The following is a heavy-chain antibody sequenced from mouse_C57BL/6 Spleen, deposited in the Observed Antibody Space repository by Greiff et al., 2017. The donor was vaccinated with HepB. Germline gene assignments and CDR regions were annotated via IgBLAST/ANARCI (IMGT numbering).Heavy chain of an antibody. D-gene: IGHD1-1*01. V-gene: IGHV1-81*01. CDR2: IYPRSGNT. CDR3: ARWVITTVVADYFDY. CDR1: GYTFTSYG. J-gene: IGHJ2*01. Sequence: VKLQQSGAELARPGASVKLSCKASGYTFTSYGISWVKQRTGQGLEWIGEIYPRSGNTYYNEKFKGKATLTADKSSSTAYMELRSLTSEDSAVYFCARWVITTVVADYFDYWGQGTTLTVSS.